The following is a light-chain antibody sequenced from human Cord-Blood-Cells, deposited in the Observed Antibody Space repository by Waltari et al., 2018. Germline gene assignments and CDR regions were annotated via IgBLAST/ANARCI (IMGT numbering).Light chain of an antibody. CDR2: GAS. CDR1: QSVSRN. V-gene: IGKV3-15*01. CDR3: QQYNNWQT. Sequence: EIVMTQSPATRSVSPGERATLSCRARQSVSRNLAWYQQKPGQAPRLLIYGASTRATGIPARFSGSGSGTEFTLTISSLQSEDFAVYYCQQYNNWQTFGQGTKLEIK. J-gene: IGKJ2*01.